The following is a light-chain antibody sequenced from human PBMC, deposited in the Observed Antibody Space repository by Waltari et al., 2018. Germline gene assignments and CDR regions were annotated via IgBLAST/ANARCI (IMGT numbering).Light chain of an antibody. CDR2: KAS. J-gene: IGKJ1*01. CDR1: QSVNRW. V-gene: IGKV1-5*03. Sequence: DIQMTQSPSTLSASVGDRVTITCRASQSVNRWLAWYQQKPGNAPKLLIAKASALQNGVAPRFSGGGSGTEFTLTISNLQPDDSSTYYCQQYEAFPVTFGHGTKVEIK. CDR3: QQYEAFPVT.